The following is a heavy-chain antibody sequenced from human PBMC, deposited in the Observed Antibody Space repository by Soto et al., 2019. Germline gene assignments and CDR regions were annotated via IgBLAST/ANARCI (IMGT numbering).Heavy chain of an antibody. V-gene: IGHV4-59*08. CDR2: IYYSGST. Sequence: SETLSLTCSFSGDSVTSHYLTWIRQSPEKGLEWIGYIYYSGSTYYNPSLKSRVTISVDTSENQFSLKLSSVTAADTAVYYCARAIDSSGYYAWFDPWGQGTLVTVSS. J-gene: IGHJ5*02. D-gene: IGHD3-22*01. CDR3: ARAIDSSGYYAWFDP. CDR1: GDSVTSHY.